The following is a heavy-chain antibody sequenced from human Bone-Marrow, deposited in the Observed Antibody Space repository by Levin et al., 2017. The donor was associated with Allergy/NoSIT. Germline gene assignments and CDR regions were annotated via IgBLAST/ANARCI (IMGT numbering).Heavy chain of an antibody. CDR1: GFTVSNYY. Sequence: GESLKISCAASGFTVSNYYMSWVRQAPGKGLEWVSLIYSDGSTRFADSVKGRFTISRDSSKNTLYLQLNSLRAEDTAVYYCARNSGSCNSCGYWGQGTLVTVSS. J-gene: IGHJ4*02. CDR3: ARNSGSCNSCGY. CDR2: IYSDGST. V-gene: IGHV3-66*01. D-gene: IGHD2-21*01.